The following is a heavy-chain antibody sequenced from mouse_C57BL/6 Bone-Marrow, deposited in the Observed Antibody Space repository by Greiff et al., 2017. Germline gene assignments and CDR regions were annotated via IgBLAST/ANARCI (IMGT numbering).Heavy chain of an antibody. Sequence: QVQLQQSGPELVKPGASVKISCKASGYAFSSSWMNWVKQRPGKGLEWIGRIYPGDGDTNYNGKFKGKATLTADKSSSTAYMQLSSLTSEDSAVYFYARAGDYDGYYGRYFDVWGAGTTVTVSS. V-gene: IGHV1-82*01. CDR3: ARAGDYDGYYGRYFDV. CDR1: GYAFSSSW. J-gene: IGHJ1*01. D-gene: IGHD2-3*01. CDR2: IYPGDGDT.